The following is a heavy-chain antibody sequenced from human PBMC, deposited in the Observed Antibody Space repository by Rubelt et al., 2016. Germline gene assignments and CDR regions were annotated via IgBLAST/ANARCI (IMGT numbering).Heavy chain of an antibody. J-gene: IGHJ4*02. CDR1: GFTFRSCA. V-gene: IGHV3-64*04. CDR2: IVDNGGTT. Sequence: ECGGGLVQPGGSLRLSCSASGFTFRSCAMHWVRQAPGKGLEYVSAIVDNGGTTYYADSVKGRFTISRDNSKNTLYLQMNGLRAEDTAVYYCAKDWPGTSTPGGDYWGQGTLVTVSS. CDR3: AKDWPGTSTPGGDY. D-gene: IGHD3/OR15-3a*01.